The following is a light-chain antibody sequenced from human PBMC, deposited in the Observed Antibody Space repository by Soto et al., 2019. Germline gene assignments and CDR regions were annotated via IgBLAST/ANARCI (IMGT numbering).Light chain of an antibody. CDR1: QSVSSSY. V-gene: IGKV3-20*01. CDR3: QQYGPSPWT. CDR2: GAS. Sequence: EIVLTQSPGTLSLSPGERATLSCRASQSVSSSYLAWYQQKPGQAPRLLIYGASTRATGIPDRFGGSGSGTDFTLTISRLGPEDFAFYYCQQYGPSPWTFGQGTKGEIK. J-gene: IGKJ1*01.